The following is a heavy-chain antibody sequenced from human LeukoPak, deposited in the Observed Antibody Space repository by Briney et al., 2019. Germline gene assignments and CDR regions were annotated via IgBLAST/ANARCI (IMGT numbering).Heavy chain of an antibody. Sequence: GGSLRLSCTASGFTFSSYAMSWVRQAPGKGLEWVSAISGSGGSTYYADSVKGRFTISRDNSKNTLYLQMNSQRAEDTAVYYCAKTGRPKLTVIVVATNPHYFDYWGQGTLVTVSS. CDR1: GFTFSSYA. V-gene: IGHV3-23*01. J-gene: IGHJ4*02. CDR3: AKTGRPKLTVIVVATNPHYFDY. CDR2: ISGSGGST. D-gene: IGHD3-22*01.